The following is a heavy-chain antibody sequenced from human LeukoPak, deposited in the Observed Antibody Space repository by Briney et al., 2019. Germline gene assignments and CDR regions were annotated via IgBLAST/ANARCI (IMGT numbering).Heavy chain of an antibody. Sequence: AASVKVSCKASGGSFNTYGLSWVRQAPGQGLEWMGGIIPIFSTANYAQKFQGRVTITADKSTNTAYMELSSLRSDDTAVYYCAREPVTKGWFDRWGQGTLVTVSS. J-gene: IGHJ5*02. CDR1: GGSFNTYG. CDR3: AREPVTKGWFDR. D-gene: IGHD2-8*01. V-gene: IGHV1-69*06. CDR2: IIPIFSTA.